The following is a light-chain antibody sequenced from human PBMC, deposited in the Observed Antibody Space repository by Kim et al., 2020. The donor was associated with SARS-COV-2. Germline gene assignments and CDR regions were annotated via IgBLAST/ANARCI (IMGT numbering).Light chain of an antibody. CDR2: KAS. Sequence: DIQMTQSPSTLSASIGDRVTITCRASQSISSWLAWYQQKPGKAPKLLIYKASSLESGVPSRFSGSGSGTDFTLTVSSLQPDDFATYNYQQYNSFPLTFGGGTKVDIK. CDR1: QSISSW. CDR3: QQYNSFPLT. J-gene: IGKJ4*01. V-gene: IGKV1-5*03.